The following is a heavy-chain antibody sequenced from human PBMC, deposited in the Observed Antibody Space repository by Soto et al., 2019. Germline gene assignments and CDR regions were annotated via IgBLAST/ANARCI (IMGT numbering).Heavy chain of an antibody. J-gene: IGHJ4*02. V-gene: IGHV3-64D*06. CDR1: GFTFSSYA. Sequence: PGGSLRHSCSASGFTFSSYAMHWVRQAPGKGLEYVSSISTNGGSTHYADSVKGRFTISRDNSKNTQYLQMSSLRADDTAVYYCARGRRLRFFEWLPRDFDYWGQGTLVTVS. CDR2: ISTNGGST. D-gene: IGHD3-3*01. CDR3: ARGRRLRFFEWLPRDFDY.